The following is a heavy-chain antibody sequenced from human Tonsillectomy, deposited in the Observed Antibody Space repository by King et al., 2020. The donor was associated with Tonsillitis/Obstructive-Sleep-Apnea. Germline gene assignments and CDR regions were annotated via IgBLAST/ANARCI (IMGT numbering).Heavy chain of an antibody. CDR2: IDWDDDK. J-gene: IGHJ4*02. CDR1: GFSLNTSGMC. Sequence: TLKESGPALVKPTQTLTLTCTFSGFSLNTSGMCVSWIRQPPGKALEWLALIDWDDDKYYSTSLKTRLTISKDTSKNQVVLSMTNMDPVDTATYYCARIGYDFWSGYYHYFDYSGQGTLVTVSS. V-gene: IGHV2-70*01. CDR3: ARIGYDFWSGYYHYFDY. D-gene: IGHD3-3*01.